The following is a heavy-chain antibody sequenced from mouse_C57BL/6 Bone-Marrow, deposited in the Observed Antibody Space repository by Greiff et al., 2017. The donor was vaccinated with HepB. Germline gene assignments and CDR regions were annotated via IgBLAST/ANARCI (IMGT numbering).Heavy chain of an antibody. CDR3: TSPDYVAY. D-gene: IGHD1-1*01. CDR1: GFTFSDDW. CDR2: IRNKANNPET. Sequence: EVKLVESGGGLVQPGGSMQLSCAASGFTFSDDWMDWVRQSPEKGLEWVAEIRNKANNPETYYAESVKGRFTISRAESTSSVYLQMHSLRAEDTGIYYCTSPDYVAYWGQGTLVTVSA. J-gene: IGHJ3*01. V-gene: IGHV6-6*01.